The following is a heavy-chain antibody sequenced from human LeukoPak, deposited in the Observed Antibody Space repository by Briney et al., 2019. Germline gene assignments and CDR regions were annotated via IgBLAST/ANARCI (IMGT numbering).Heavy chain of an antibody. Sequence: GGSLRLSCAASGFTFSNDYMHWVRQAPGKGLEWVSRISGDGINTAYADSVKGRFTISRDNAKNTVHLQMNSLRAEDTALYFCARDHSPGWFDPWGQGALVTVSS. J-gene: IGHJ5*02. CDR3: ARDHSPGWFDP. CDR2: ISGDGINT. CDR1: GFTFSNDY. V-gene: IGHV3-74*01.